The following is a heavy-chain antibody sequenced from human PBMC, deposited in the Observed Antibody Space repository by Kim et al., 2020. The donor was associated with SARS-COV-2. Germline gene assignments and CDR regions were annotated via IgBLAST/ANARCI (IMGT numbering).Heavy chain of an antibody. CDR2: IKSKTDGGTT. V-gene: IGHV3-15*01. J-gene: IGHJ4*02. D-gene: IGHD3-10*01. CDR1: GFTFSNAW. CDR3: TTDRELRYYGSGSYFDY. Sequence: GGSLRLSCAASGFTFSNAWMSWVRQAPGKGLEWVGRIKSKTDGGTTDYAAPVKGRFTISRDDSKNTLYLQMNSLKTEDTAVYYCTTDRELRYYGSGSYFDYWGQGTLVTVSS.